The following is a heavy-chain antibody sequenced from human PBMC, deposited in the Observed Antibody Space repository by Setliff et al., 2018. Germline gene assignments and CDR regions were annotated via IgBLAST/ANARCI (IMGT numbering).Heavy chain of an antibody. CDR1: GGSISSGGYY. CDR3: AREVRGSSSWFEGAFDI. Sequence: SETLSLTCTVSGGSISSGGYYWSWIRRHPGKGLEWIGYIYYSGSTYYNPSLKSRLTISVDTCKNQFSLKLSSVTAADTAVYYCAREVRGSSSWFEGAFDIWGQGTMVTVSS. J-gene: IGHJ3*02. V-gene: IGHV4-31*03. D-gene: IGHD6-13*01. CDR2: IYYSGST.